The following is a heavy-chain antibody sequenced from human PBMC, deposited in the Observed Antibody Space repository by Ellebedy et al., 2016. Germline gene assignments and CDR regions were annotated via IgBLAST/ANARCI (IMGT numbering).Heavy chain of an antibody. J-gene: IGHJ6*03. CDR1: GGSISDSPYY. CDR3: ARFAGKNFHYYYMDV. D-gene: IGHD6-13*01. CDR2: IHYSGST. Sequence: SETLSLTCTVSGGSISDSPYYWGWIRQPPGKGLEWIGSIHYSGSTYHNPSLKSRVTTPVDMSKNQLSLKPGSVTAADTAVYYCARFAGKNFHYYYMDVWGKGTTVTVSS. V-gene: IGHV4-39*07.